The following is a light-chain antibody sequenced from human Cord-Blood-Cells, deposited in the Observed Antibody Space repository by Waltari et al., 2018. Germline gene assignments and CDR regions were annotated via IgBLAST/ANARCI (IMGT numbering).Light chain of an antibody. CDR2: EGS. CDR3: CSYAGSSTWV. Sequence: QSALTQPASVSGSPGQSITISCTGTSSAVGSYNLVSWYQQHPGKAPKLMIYEGSKRPSGVSIRFSGSKSGNTASLTISGLQAEDEADYYCCSYAGSSTWVFGGGTKLTVL. J-gene: IGLJ3*02. V-gene: IGLV2-23*01. CDR1: SSAVGSYNL.